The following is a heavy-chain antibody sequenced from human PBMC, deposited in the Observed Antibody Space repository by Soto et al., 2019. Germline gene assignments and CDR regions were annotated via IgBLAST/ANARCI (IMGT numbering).Heavy chain of an antibody. CDR1: GFTFSSYG. J-gene: IGHJ4*02. CDR2: ISKAGNVK. V-gene: IGHV3-30*03. D-gene: IGHD3-10*01. Sequence: QVQLVESGGGVVQPGRSLRLSCAASGFTFSSYGMHWVRQAPGKGLEWVAVISKAGNVKYYAESVKGRFTISRDNSKNTLYLQMNSLGAEDTAAYYCTCEVASGFWGQGTLVTVSS. CDR3: TCEVASGF.